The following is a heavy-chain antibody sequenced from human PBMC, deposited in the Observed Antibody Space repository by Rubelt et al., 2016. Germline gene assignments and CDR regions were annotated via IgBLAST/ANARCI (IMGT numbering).Heavy chain of an antibody. CDR2: ISYDGSNK. D-gene: IGHD2-2*01. Sequence: RSLRLSCAASGFTFSSYATHWVRQAPGKGLEWVAVISYDGSNKYYADSVKGRFTISRDNSKNTLYLQMNSLRAEDTAVYYCARAYTSLVVVPDDYYYGMDVWGQGTTVTVSS. V-gene: IGHV3-30*04. CDR3: ARAYTSLVVVPDDYYYGMDV. J-gene: IGHJ6*02. CDR1: GFTFSSYA.